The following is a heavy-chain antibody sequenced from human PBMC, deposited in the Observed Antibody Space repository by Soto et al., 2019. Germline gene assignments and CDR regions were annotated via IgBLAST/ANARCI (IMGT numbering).Heavy chain of an antibody. J-gene: IGHJ3*01. V-gene: IGHV3-74*01. D-gene: IGHD1-20*01. CDR3: ARDNWNTV. CDR1: GFTFSNYW. CDR2: VNGDGSST. Sequence: PGGSLRLSCAASGFTFSNYWMHWVRQAPGKGLAWVSRVNGDGSSTFYADSVKGRFTISRDNAESTVFLQMNSLRAEDTAVYYCARDNWNTVWGQGTMVTVSS.